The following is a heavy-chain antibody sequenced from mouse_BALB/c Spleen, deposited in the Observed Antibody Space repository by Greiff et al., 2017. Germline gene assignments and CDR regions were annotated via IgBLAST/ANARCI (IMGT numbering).Heavy chain of an antibody. D-gene: IGHD2-4*01. CDR3: ARSLYYDYDDFYAMDY. CDR1: GYSITSDYA. J-gene: IGHJ4*01. Sequence: EVKLLESGPGLVKPSQSLSLTCTVTGYSITSDYAWNWIRQFPGNKLEWMGYISYSGSTSYNPSLKSRISITRDTSKNQFFLQLNSVTTEDTATYYCARSLYYDYDDFYAMDYWGQGTSVTVSS. CDR2: ISYSGST. V-gene: IGHV3-2*02.